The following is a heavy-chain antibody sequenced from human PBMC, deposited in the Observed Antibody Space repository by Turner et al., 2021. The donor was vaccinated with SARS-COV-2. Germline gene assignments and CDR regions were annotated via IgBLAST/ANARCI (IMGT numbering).Heavy chain of an antibody. D-gene: IGHD3-10*01. V-gene: IGHV3-9*01. CDR1: GFTLNDHA. Sequence: EVQLVESGGGLVQPGRSLRLSCTASGFTLNDHAMHWVRQAPGKGLEWVSGNYWNGDVDYADSVKGRFTTSRDNAKNSLYLQMNSLRPEDTAFYYCTKDISPGGADYWGQGTLVTVSS. CDR3: TKDISPGGADY. CDR2: NYWNGDV. J-gene: IGHJ4*02.